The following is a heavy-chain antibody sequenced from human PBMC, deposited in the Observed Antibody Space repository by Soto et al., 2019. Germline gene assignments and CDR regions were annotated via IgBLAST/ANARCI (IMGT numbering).Heavy chain of an antibody. Sequence: QSGGSLRLSCAASGFTFSSYSMNWVRQAPGKGLEWVSYISSSSSTIYYADSVKGRFTISRDNAKNSLYLQMNSLRAEDTAVYYCARDAYDYIWGRLDYWGQGTLVTVSS. CDR1: GFTFSSYS. D-gene: IGHD3-16*01. CDR2: ISSSSSTI. J-gene: IGHJ4*02. CDR3: ARDAYDYIWGRLDY. V-gene: IGHV3-48*01.